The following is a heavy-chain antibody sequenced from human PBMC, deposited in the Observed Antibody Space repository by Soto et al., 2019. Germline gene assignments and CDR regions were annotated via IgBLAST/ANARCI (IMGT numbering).Heavy chain of an antibody. CDR2: IKSQTEGGSG. D-gene: IGHD5-12*01. J-gene: IGHJ4*01. CDR3: TTDSRTIMPEARFDL. V-gene: IGHV3-15*07. CDR1: GFAFSNAW. Sequence: EVQLVESGGGWVKPGGSLRLSCAASGFAFSNAWINWVRKPPGRGLEWVGRIKSQTEGGSGDYAAPVKGRFVVSSDDSKNIVCLQMNSLKIEDTALYYCTTDSRTIMPEARFDLWGHSTLVTVSS.